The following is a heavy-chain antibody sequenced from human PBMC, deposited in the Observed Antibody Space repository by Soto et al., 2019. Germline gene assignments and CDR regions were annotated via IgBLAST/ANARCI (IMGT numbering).Heavy chain of an antibody. J-gene: IGHJ4*02. V-gene: IGHV4-30-2*01. D-gene: IGHD4-17*01. CDR1: GGSISSGGYS. CDR3: ARAAQFNYGGNSGFDY. CDR2: IYHSGST. Sequence: SETLSLTCAVSGGSISSGGYSWSWIRQPPGKGLEWIGYIYHSGSTYYNPSLKSRVTISVDRSKNQFSLKLSSVTAEDTAVYYCARAAQFNYGGNSGFDYWGQGTLVTVSS.